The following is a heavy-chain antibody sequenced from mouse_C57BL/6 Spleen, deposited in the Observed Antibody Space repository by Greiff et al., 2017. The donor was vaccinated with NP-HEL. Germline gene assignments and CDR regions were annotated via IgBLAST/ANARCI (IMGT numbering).Heavy chain of an antibody. CDR1: GYAFSSSW. CDR2: IYPGDGDT. D-gene: IGHD1-1*01. V-gene: IGHV1-82*01. J-gene: IGHJ2*01. CDR3: ARWVTTVVSYYFDY. Sequence: VQLQQSGPELVKPGASVKISCKASGYAFSSSWMNWVKQRPGKGLEWIGRIYPGDGDTNYNGKFKGKATLTADKSSSTAYMQLSSLTSEDSAVYFCARWVTTVVSYYFDYWRQGTTLTVSS.